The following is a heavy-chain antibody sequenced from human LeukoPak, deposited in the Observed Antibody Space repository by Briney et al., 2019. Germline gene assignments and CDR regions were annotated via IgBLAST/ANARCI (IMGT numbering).Heavy chain of an antibody. CDR2: IYYSGST. V-gene: IGHV4-39*01. CDR3: ARLTGTVYDIVVVRGY. CDR1: GGSISSSSYY. J-gene: IGHJ4*02. D-gene: IGHD2-15*01. Sequence: PSETLSLTCTVSGGSISSSSYYWGWIRQPPGKGLEWIGCIYYSGSTYYNPSLKSRVTISVDTSKNQFSLKLSSVTAADTAVYYCARLTGTVYDIVVVRGYWGQGTLVTVSS.